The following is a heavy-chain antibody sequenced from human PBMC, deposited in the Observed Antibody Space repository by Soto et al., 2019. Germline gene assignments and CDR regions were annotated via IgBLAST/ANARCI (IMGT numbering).Heavy chain of an antibody. CDR1: GGTFSSYA. CDR3: ARDPFIAVAVSYYYNCMDV. CDR2: IIPIFGTA. V-gene: IGHV1-69*13. D-gene: IGHD6-19*01. Sequence: VKVSCKASGGTFSSYAISWVRQAPGQGLEWMGGIIPIFGTANYAQKFQGRVTITADESTSTAYMELSSLRSEDTAVYYCARDPFIAVAVSYYYNCMDVWGQGTTVTVSS. J-gene: IGHJ6*02.